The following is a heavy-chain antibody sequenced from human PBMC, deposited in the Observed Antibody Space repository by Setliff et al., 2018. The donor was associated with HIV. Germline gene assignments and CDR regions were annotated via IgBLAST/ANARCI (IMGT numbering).Heavy chain of an antibody. D-gene: IGHD5-18*01. CDR2: IFYSGST. Sequence: SETLSLTCTVSGGSISTYYWNWIRQPPGRGPEWIGYIFYSGSTNYNPSLKSRVTIAVDTSKNQFSLNLSSVTAADTAVYYCARADSIKGYSYGPDAFAIWGQGTLVTVSS. V-gene: IGHV4-59*01. CDR3: ARADSIKGYSYGPDAFAI. CDR1: GGSISTYY. J-gene: IGHJ3*02.